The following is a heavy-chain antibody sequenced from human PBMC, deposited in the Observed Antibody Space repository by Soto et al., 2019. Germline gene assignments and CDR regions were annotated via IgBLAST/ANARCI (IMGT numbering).Heavy chain of an antibody. CDR1: GDSVSSNSAT. J-gene: IGHJ4*02. CDR2: TYYRSQWYN. Sequence: SQTLSLTCAISGDSVSSNSATWNWIRQSPSRGLEWLGRTYYRSQWYNDYAVSVKSRITINPDTSMNQFSLQLNSVTPDDAAVYYCARVWAVAGHFDYWGQGTLVTVSS. V-gene: IGHV6-1*01. CDR3: ARVWAVAGHFDY. D-gene: IGHD6-19*01.